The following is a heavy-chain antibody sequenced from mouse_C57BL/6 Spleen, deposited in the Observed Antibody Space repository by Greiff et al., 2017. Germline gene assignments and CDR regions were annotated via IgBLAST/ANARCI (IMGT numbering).Heavy chain of an antibody. CDR1: GYTFTSYW. CDR2: IDPSDSYT. D-gene: IGHD4-1*01. V-gene: IGHV1-50*01. J-gene: IGHJ3*01. CDR3: ARFPLTGKDWFAY. Sequence: QVQLQQPGAELVKPGASVKLSCKASGYTFTSYWMQWVKQRPGQGLEWIGEIDPSDSYTNYNQKFKGKATLTVDTSSSTAYMQLSSLTSEDSAVYYCARFPLTGKDWFAYWGQGTLFTVSA.